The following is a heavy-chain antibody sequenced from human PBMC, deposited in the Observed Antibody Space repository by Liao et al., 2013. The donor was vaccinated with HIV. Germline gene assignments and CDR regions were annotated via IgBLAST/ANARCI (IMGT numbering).Heavy chain of an antibody. D-gene: IGHD3-10*01. V-gene: IGHV4-61*02. CDR1: DGSISSGSYY. CDR2: IYNSGST. J-gene: IGHJ5*02. Sequence: QVQLQESGPGLVKPSQTLSLTCTVFDGSISSGSYYWSWIRQPAGKGLEWIGRIYNSGSTNYNPSLKSRVTMSVETSKNQFSLNLTSVTTADTAVYYCARGGRKFGVEIWFDPWGQGTLVTVSS. CDR3: ARGGRKFGVEIWFDP.